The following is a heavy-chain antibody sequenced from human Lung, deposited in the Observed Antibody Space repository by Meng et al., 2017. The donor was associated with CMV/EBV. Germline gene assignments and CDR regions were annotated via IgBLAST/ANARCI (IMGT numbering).Heavy chain of an antibody. V-gene: IGHV4-34*01. D-gene: IGHD1-7*01. CDR1: GGSFSGYY. J-gene: IGHJ5*02. CDR2: INHSGST. Sequence: SETLSLTCAVYGGSFSGYYWSWIRQPPGKGLEWIGEINHSGSTNYNPSLKGRVTISVDTSKNQFSLKLSSVTAADTAVYYCARGRVTGTTGGWFDPWGQGTLVTVSS. CDR3: ARGRVTGTTGGWFDP.